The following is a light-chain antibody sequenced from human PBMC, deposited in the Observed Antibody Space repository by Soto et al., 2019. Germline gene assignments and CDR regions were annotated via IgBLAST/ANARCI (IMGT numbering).Light chain of an antibody. J-gene: IGLJ2*01. CDR2: EVT. Sequence: QSALTQPPSASGSLGQSVTISCTGTSSDVGCYNYVSWHQQHPGKAPKVMIYEVTKRPPGVPDRFSGSKSGNTASLTVSGLQAEDEADYYCSSFAGGGNTVLLGGGTKVTVL. V-gene: IGLV2-8*01. CDR3: SSFAGGGNTVL. CDR1: SSDVGCYNY.